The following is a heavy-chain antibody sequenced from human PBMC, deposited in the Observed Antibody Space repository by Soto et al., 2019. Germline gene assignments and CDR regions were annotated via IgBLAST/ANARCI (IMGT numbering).Heavy chain of an antibody. J-gene: IGHJ4*02. D-gene: IGHD3-22*01. Sequence: EVQLVESGGGLVKPGGSLRLSCAASGFTFSSYSMNWVRQAPGKGLEWVSSISSSSSYIYYADSVKGRFTISRDNAKNSLDLQMNSLRAEDTAVYYCARDASRYYYASSGYYWFDDWGQGTLVTVSS. CDR1: GFTFSSYS. V-gene: IGHV3-21*01. CDR2: ISSSSSYI. CDR3: ARDASRYYYASSGYYWFDD.